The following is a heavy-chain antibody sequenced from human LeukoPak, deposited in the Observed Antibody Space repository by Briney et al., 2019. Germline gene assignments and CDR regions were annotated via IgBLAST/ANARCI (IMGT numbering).Heavy chain of an antibody. CDR2: IYYSGST. J-gene: IGHJ4*02. V-gene: IGHV4-59*01. D-gene: IGHD5-24*01. Sequence: PSETLSLTCTVSGGSISSYYWSWIRQPPGKGLEWIGYIYYSGSTNYNPSLKSRVTISVDTSKNQFPLKLSSVTAADTAVYYCARVRAGRWLHFDYWGQGTLVTVSS. CDR1: GGSISSYY. CDR3: ARVRAGRWLHFDY.